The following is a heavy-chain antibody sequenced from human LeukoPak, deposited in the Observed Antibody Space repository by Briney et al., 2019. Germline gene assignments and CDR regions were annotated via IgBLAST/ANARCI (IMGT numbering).Heavy chain of an antibody. Sequence: PGGSLRLSCAASGFTFSRNGMHWVRQAPGKGLEWVALIYYDGGNKYYVDSVKGRFTISRDNSKNMLYLQMNSLRAEDTAVYYCARDLLYSGSYSWHFDLWGRGIPVTVSS. V-gene: IGHV3-33*01. CDR1: GFTFSRNG. CDR3: ARDLLYSGSYSWHFDL. D-gene: IGHD1-26*01. J-gene: IGHJ2*01. CDR2: IYYDGGNK.